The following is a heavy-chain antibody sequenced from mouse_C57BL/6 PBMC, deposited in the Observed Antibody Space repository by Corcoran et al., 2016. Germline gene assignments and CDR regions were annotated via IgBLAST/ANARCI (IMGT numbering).Heavy chain of an antibody. D-gene: IGHD1-1*01. CDR2: INPNNGGT. J-gene: IGHJ2*01. CDR3: ARFMPLLLPDY. CDR1: GYTFTDYY. Sequence: EVQLQQSGSELVKPGASVKISCKASGYTFTDYYMNWVKQSHGKSLEWIGDINPNNGGTSYNQKFKGKATLTVDKSSSTAYMELRSLTSEDSAVYYCARFMPLLLPDYWGQGTTLTVSS. V-gene: IGHV1-26*01.